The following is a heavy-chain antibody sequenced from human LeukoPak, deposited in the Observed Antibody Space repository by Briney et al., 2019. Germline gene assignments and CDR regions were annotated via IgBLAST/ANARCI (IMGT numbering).Heavy chain of an antibody. V-gene: IGHV4-59*01. CDR2: IYYSGST. Sequence: SETLSLTCTVSGGSISSYYWSWIRQPPGKGLEWIGYIYYSGSTNYNPSLKSRVTISVDTSKNQFSLKLSSVTAADTAVYYCARDSKYCSSTSYYSPGMDVWGKGTTVTVSS. D-gene: IGHD2-2*01. CDR3: ARDSKYCSSTSYYSPGMDV. CDR1: GGSISSYY. J-gene: IGHJ6*04.